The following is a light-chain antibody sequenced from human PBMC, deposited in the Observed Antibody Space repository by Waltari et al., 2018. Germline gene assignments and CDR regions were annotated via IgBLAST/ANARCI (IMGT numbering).Light chain of an antibody. V-gene: IGLV2-14*03. J-gene: IGLJ3*02. CDR3: SSYTSSSTWV. CDR1: SSAVGGYNS. Sequence: QSALTQPASVSGSPGQSITISCTGTSSAVGGYNSVSWYQQPPGKAPKLMIYYVSNRPSGVSNRFSGSKSGNTASLTISGLQAEDEADYYCSSYTSSSTWVFGGGTKLTVL. CDR2: YVS.